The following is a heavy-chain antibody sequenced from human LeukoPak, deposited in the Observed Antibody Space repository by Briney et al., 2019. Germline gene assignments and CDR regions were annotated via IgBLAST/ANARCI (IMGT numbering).Heavy chain of an antibody. CDR2: ISSSSSYI. Sequence: GGSLRLSCAASGFIFSSYTMNWVRQAPGKGLEWVSFISSSSSYIYHADSVKGRFTIPRDNAKNSLYLQMNSLRAEDTAVYYCARDRQSITIFGVLIPIYMDVWGKGTTVTVSS. V-gene: IGHV3-21*01. J-gene: IGHJ6*03. D-gene: IGHD3-3*01. CDR1: GFIFSSYT. CDR3: ARDRQSITIFGVLIPIYMDV.